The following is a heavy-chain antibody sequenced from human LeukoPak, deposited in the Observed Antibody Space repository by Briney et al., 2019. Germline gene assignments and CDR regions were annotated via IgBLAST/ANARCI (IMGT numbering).Heavy chain of an antibody. CDR3: ATPLGPLGLIPYYFDY. Sequence: ASVKVSCKVSGYTLTELAMHWVLQAPGKGLEWIGGFDPEKGETIYTQQLQGRLTMTEDTSTDTAYMELSSLTSEDTAVYYCATPLGPLGLIPYYFDYWGQGTLVTVSS. CDR2: FDPEKGET. D-gene: IGHD2-21*01. J-gene: IGHJ4*02. CDR1: GYTLTELA. V-gene: IGHV1-24*01.